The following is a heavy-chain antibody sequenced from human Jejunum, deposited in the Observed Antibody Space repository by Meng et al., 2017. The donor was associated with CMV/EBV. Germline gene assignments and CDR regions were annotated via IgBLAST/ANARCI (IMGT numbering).Heavy chain of an antibody. D-gene: IGHD6-25*01. J-gene: IGHJ4*02. Sequence: SGVTFVISPMSAVREAEGEGLGGVSVIYGAASSSSYEDSVKGRCTISRDDSKNTLYLQMNALRAEDTAVYYCAKLPRKAATYFDYWGQGTRVTVSS. CDR1: GVTFVISP. V-gene: IGHV3-23*03. CDR3: AKLPRKAATYFDY. CDR2: IYGAASSS.